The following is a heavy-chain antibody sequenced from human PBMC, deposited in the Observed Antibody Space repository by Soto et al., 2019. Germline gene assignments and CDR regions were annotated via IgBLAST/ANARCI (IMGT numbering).Heavy chain of an antibody. V-gene: IGHV3-30-3*01. D-gene: IGHD3-10*01. Sequence: GGSLRLSCAASGFTFSSYAMHWVRQAPGKGLEWVAVISYDGGNKYYADSVKGRFTISRDNSKNTLYLQMNSLRAEDTAVYYCARMVREDYYYGMDVWGQGTTVTVSS. J-gene: IGHJ6*02. CDR3: ARMVREDYYYGMDV. CDR1: GFTFSSYA. CDR2: ISYDGGNK.